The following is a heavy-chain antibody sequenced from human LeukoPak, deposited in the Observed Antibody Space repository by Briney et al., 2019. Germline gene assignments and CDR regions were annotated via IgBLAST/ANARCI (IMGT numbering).Heavy chain of an antibody. CDR2: ISAYNGNT. Sequence: GASVKVSCKASGYTFTSYGSSWVRQAPGQGLEWMGWISAYNGNTNYAQKVQGRVTMTRNTSISTAYMELSSLRSEDTAVYYCARAASYSSSGKTRKNYYFDYWGQGTLVTVSS. V-gene: IGHV1-18*01. CDR3: ARAASYSSSGKTRKNYYFDY. D-gene: IGHD6-13*01. CDR1: GYTFTSYG. J-gene: IGHJ4*02.